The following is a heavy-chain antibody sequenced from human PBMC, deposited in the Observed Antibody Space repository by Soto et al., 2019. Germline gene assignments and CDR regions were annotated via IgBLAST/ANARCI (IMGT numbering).Heavy chain of an antibody. Sequence: SVKVSCKASGYTFTGYYMHWVRQAPGQGLEWMGWIIPIFGTVNYAQKFQGRVTITADESTSTAYMELSSLRSEDTAVYYCAREGCSSTSCYANWFDPWGQGTLVTVSS. CDR1: GYTFTGYY. D-gene: IGHD2-2*01. V-gene: IGHV1-69*13. CDR3: AREGCSSTSCYANWFDP. CDR2: IIPIFGTV. J-gene: IGHJ5*02.